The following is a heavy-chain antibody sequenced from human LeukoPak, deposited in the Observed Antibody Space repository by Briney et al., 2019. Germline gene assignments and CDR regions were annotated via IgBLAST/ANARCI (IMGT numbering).Heavy chain of an antibody. CDR2: IWYDGSNK. D-gene: IGHD6-25*01. CDR1: GFTFSSYG. CDR3: AREVSGYYYYYGMDV. J-gene: IGHJ6*02. Sequence: PGGSLRLSCAASGFTFSSYGMHWVRQAPGKGLEWVAVIWYDGSNKYYADSVKGRFTISRDNSKNTLYLQMNSLRAEDTAVYYCAREVSGYYYYYGMDVWGQGTTVTVSS. V-gene: IGHV3-33*01.